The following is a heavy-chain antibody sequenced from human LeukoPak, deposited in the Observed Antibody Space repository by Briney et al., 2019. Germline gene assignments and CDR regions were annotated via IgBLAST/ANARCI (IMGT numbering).Heavy chain of an antibody. D-gene: IGHD1-7*01. CDR1: GFTFSSYW. V-gene: IGHV3-30-3*01. CDR3: ARAFGITGTTRNFGY. J-gene: IGHJ4*02. CDR2: ISYDGSNK. Sequence: GGSLRLSCAASGFTFSSYWMHWVRQAPGKGLEWVAVISYDGSNKYYADSVKGRFTISRDNSKNTLYLQMNSLRAEDTAVYYCARAFGITGTTRNFGYWGQGTLVTVSS.